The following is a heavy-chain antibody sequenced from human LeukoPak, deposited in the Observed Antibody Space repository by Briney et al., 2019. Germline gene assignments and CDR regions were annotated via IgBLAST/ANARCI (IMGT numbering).Heavy chain of an antibody. J-gene: IGHJ4*02. CDR3: WIEGNGLSGDYGVEY. Sequence: GGSLRLSCAASGFTFSSYEMNWVRQAPGKGLEWVSLISSSGSTIYYADSVKGRFTISRDNAKNSLYLQMNSLRAEDTAVYYCWIEGNGLSGDYGVEYSGQGTLFTVSS. V-gene: IGHV3-48*03. CDR1: GFTFSSYE. D-gene: IGHD4-17*01. CDR2: ISSSGSTI.